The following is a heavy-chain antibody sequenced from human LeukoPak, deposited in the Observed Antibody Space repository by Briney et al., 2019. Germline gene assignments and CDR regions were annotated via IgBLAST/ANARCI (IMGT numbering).Heavy chain of an antibody. CDR1: GGTFSSYA. J-gene: IGHJ4*02. V-gene: IGHV1-69*05. D-gene: IGHD3-9*01. CDR3: ARELHYYDILTGYYNY. Sequence: SVKVSCKASGGTFSSYAISWVRQAPGQGLEWMGRIIPIFGTANYAQKFQGRVTITTDESTSTAYMELSSLRSEDTAVYYCARELHYYDILTGYYNYWGQGTLVTVSP. CDR2: IIPIFGTA.